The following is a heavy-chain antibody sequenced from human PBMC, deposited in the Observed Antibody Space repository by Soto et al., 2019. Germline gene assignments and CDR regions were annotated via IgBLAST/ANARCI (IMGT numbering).Heavy chain of an antibody. CDR3: AKKAVTSRPPVD. CDR2: IYWDDDK. J-gene: IGHJ4*02. Sequence: SGPTLVNPTQTLTLTCTLSGFSLRTSGVGVGWIRQPPGKALEWLALIYWDDDKRYRPSLTSRLSVTRDASKTQVVLTMSNMEPVDTATYYCAKKAVTSRPPVDWGQGALVT. CDR1: GFSLRTSGVG. D-gene: IGHD6-6*01. V-gene: IGHV2-5*02.